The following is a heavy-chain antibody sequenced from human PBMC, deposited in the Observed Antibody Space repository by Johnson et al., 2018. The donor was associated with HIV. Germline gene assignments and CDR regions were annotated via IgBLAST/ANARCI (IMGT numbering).Heavy chain of an antibody. CDR1: GFTFSSYA. CDR2: ISGSGGGT. CDR3: ARVGYSNYGGGAFDI. D-gene: IGHD4-11*01. J-gene: IGHJ3*02. V-gene: IGHV3-23*04. Sequence: MLLVESGGGLVQPGGSLRLSCAASGFTFSSYAMRWVRQAPGTGLEWVSAISGSGGGTYYADSVKGRFTISRDNSKNTLYLQMNSLRAEDTALYYCARVGYSNYGGGAFDIWGQGTMVTVSS.